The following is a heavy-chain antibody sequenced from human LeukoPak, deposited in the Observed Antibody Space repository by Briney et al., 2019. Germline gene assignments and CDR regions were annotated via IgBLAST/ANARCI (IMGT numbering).Heavy chain of an antibody. CDR3: ARGKGYYYYMDV. J-gene: IGHJ6*03. Sequence: SVKVSCKASGGTFSSYAISWVRQAPGQGLEWMGGIIPIFGTANYAQKFQGRVTITTDESTSTAYMELSSLRSEDTAAYYCARGKGYYYYMDVWGKGTTVTVSS. CDR2: IIPIFGTA. V-gene: IGHV1-69*05. CDR1: GGTFSSYA.